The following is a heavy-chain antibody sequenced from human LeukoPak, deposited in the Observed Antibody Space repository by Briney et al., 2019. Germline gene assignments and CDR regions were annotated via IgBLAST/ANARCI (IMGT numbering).Heavy chain of an antibody. J-gene: IGHJ6*04. CDR2: ISYDGSNK. V-gene: IGHV3-30*04. CDR1: GFTFSSYA. D-gene: IGHD3-10*01. CDR3: ARDPTYGSGSYYNEGQPLQYYYYYYGMDV. Sequence: GRSLRLSCAASGFTFSSYAMHWVRQAPGKGLEWVAVISYDGSNKYYADSVKGRFTISRDNSKNTLYLQMNSLRAEDTAVYYCARDPTYGSGSYYNEGQPLQYYYYYYGMDVWGKGTTVTVSS.